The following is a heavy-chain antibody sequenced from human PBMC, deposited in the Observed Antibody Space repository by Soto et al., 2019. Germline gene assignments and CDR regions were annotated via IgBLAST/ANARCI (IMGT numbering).Heavy chain of an antibody. V-gene: IGHV3-30*03. D-gene: IGHD2-21*02. CDR3: ARRWGGDCPPCVDY. CDR2: ISNDASNA. CDR1: GFTFSSCG. J-gene: IGHJ4*02. Sequence: QVQLVESGGGVVQPGRSLRLSCVATGFTFSSCGMHWVRQAPGKGLEWVAIISNDASNAYYADSVKGRFTISRDNSKNTLYLQMNSLRAEDTAVYYCARRWGGDCPPCVDYWGQGALVTVSS.